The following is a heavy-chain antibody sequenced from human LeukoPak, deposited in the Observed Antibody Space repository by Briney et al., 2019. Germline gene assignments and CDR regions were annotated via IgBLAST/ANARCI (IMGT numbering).Heavy chain of an antibody. CDR3: ARDTAVAGTRCFDL. Sequence: SETLSLTCTVSGGSISSGAYYWSWIRQHPGKGLEWIGYIYYSGSTYYNPSFESRVTISIDTSKNQFSLKLSSVTAADTAVYYCARDTAVAGTRCFDLWGRGTLVTVSS. CDR1: GGSISSGAYY. CDR2: IYYSGST. D-gene: IGHD6-19*01. V-gene: IGHV4-31*03. J-gene: IGHJ2*01.